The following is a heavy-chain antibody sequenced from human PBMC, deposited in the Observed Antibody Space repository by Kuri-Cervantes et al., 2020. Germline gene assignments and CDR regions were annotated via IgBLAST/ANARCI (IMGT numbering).Heavy chain of an antibody. CDR2: ISAYNGNT. CDR3: ARETVIAALDY. J-gene: IGHJ4*02. V-gene: IGHV1-18*01. D-gene: IGHD6-13*01. CDR1: GYTFTSYA. Sequence: ASVKVSCKASGYTFTSYAMHWVRQAPGQGLEWMGWISAYNGNTNYAQKLQGRVTMTTDTSTSTAYMELRSLRSEDTAVYYCARETVIAALDYWGQGTLVTVSS.